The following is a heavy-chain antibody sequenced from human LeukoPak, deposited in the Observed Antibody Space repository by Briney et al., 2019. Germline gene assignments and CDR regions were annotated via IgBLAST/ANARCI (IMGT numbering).Heavy chain of an antibody. CDR3: TRAGGFCGGDCYVN. V-gene: IGHV3-15*01. J-gene: IGHJ4*02. CDR1: GFTFSNSW. D-gene: IGHD2-21*02. Sequence: GGSLRLSCAASGFTFSNSWMSWVRQAPGKGLEWVGRIKSNTAGGTTHYAAPVKGRFTISRDDSKNTLYLQMNSLKTEDTAVYFCTRAGGFCGGDCYVNWGQGTLVTVSS. CDR2: IKSNTAGGTT.